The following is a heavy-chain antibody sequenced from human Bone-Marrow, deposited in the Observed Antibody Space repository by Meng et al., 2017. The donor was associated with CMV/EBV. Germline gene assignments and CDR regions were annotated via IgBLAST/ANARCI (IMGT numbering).Heavy chain of an antibody. CDR1: GFTFSSYE. V-gene: IGHV3-48*03. CDR3: ASGSDYSNYYYYYGMDV. J-gene: IGHJ6*02. CDR2: ISSSGSTI. Sequence: GESLKISCAASGFTFSSYEMNWVRQAPGKGLEWVSYISSSGSTIYYADSVKGRFTISRDSAKNSLYLQMNSLRAEDTAVYYCASGSDYSNYYYYYGMDVWGQGTTVTVSS. D-gene: IGHD4-11*01.